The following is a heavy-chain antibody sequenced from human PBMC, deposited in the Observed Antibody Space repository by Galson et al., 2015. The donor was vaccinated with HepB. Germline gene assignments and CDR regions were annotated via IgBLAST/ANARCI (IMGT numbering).Heavy chain of an antibody. D-gene: IGHD3-22*01. CDR1: GFTFSSYG. V-gene: IGHV3-30*18. CDR3: AKLYYDSRDGRPFDY. CDR2: ISYDGSNK. J-gene: IGHJ4*02. Sequence: SLRLSCAASGFTFSSYGTHWVRQAPGKGLEWVAVISYDGSNKYYADSVKGRFTISRDNSKNTLYLQMNSLRAEDTAVYYCAKLYYDSRDGRPFDYWGQGTLVTVSS.